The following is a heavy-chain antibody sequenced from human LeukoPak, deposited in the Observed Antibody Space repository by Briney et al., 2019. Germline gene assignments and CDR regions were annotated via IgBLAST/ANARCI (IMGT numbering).Heavy chain of an antibody. CDR1: GYTFTSYG. D-gene: IGHD6-13*01. CDR3: ARAEAAAGKSDY. J-gene: IGHJ4*02. CDR2: ISAYNGNT. V-gene: IGHV1-18*01. Sequence: ASVKVSCKASGYTFTSYGISWVRQAPGQGLEWMGWISAYNGNTNYAQKLQGRATMTTDTSTSTAYMELRSLRSDDTAVYYCARAEAAAGKSDYWGQGTLVTVSS.